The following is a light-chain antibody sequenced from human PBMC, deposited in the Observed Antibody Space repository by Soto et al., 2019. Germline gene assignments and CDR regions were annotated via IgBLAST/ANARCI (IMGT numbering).Light chain of an antibody. Sequence: DIQMTQSPSTLSGSVGDRVTITWRSSQTISSWLAWYQQKPGKAPKLLIYKASTLKSGVPSRFSGSGSGTDFTLAISSLQPEDSATYYCLQDINYPWTFGQGTKVDIK. CDR3: LQDINYPWT. CDR1: QTISSW. J-gene: IGKJ1*01. V-gene: IGKV1-5*03. CDR2: KAS.